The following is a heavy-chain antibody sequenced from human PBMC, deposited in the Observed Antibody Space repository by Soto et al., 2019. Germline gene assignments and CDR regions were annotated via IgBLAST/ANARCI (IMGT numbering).Heavy chain of an antibody. V-gene: IGHV3-49*03. CDR2: IRSKAYGGTT. CDR3: SRGVPSSSNYFYYYMDV. J-gene: IGHJ6*03. D-gene: IGHD6-6*01. Sequence: GGSLRLSCTASGFTFGDYGMSWFRQAPGKGLEWIGFIRSKAYGGTTEYAVSVKGRFTISRDDSKSIAYQQMKSLKTEDTAVYHCSRGVPSSSNYFYYYMDVWGKGTTVTVSS. CDR1: GFTFGDYG.